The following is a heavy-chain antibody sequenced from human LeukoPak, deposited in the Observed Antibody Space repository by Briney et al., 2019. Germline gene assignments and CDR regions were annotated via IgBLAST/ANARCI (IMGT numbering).Heavy chain of an antibody. CDR1: GYTFTAHY. Sequence: GASVKVSCKASGYTFTAHYMHWVRQAPGQGLQWMGWINPNSGGTHYVQKFQGRITLTRDASISTAYMELSRLTSDDTALYYCTKGGPLVWDENLAHPTFDYWGQGTLVTVSS. D-gene: IGHD3-16*01. V-gene: IGHV1-2*02. CDR2: INPNSGGT. CDR3: TKGGPLVWDENLAHPTFDY. J-gene: IGHJ4*02.